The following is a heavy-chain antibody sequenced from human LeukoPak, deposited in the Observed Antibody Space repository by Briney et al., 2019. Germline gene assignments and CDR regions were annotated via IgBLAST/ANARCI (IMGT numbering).Heavy chain of an antibody. CDR1: GYTFTSYY. Sequence: VASVKVSCEASGYTFTSYYMHWVRQAPGQGLEWMGIINPSGGSTSYAQKFQGRVTMTRDTSTSTVYMELSSLRSEDTAVYYCARETPMAGMDVWGQGTTVTVSS. CDR3: ARETPMAGMDV. D-gene: IGHD5-24*01. V-gene: IGHV1-46*01. J-gene: IGHJ6*02. CDR2: INPSGGST.